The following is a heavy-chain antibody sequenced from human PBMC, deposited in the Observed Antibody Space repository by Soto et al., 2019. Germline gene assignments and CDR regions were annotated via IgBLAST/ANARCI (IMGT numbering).Heavy chain of an antibody. CDR2: ISYDGGNK. J-gene: IGHJ6*02. CDR1: GFTFNNYG. D-gene: IGHD2-2*01. CDR3: VKAVGYCSSSSCRDYYYYYGMDV. V-gene: IGHV3-30*18. Sequence: PGGSLRLSCAASGFTFNNYGMHWVRQAPGKGLEWVAVISYDGGNKYHADSMKGRFTISRDNPKNTPYLQMNSLRAEDTAVYYCVKAVGYCSSSSCRDYYYYYGMDVWGQGTTVTVSS.